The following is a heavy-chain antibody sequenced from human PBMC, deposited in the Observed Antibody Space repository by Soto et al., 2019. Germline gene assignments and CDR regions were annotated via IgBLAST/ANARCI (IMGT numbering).Heavy chain of an antibody. CDR3: ATRAGAPAD. D-gene: IGHD6-25*01. CDR1: GFTFNTYW. CDR2: INEDGNKQ. V-gene: IGHV3-7*01. Sequence: PGGSLRLSYVVSGFTFNTYWMTWIRQAPGKGLEWVANINEDGNKQNYVDSVRGRFTISRDNAKTSLYLQMNSLRVEDTAVYYCATRAGAPADWGQGTLVTVSS. J-gene: IGHJ4*02.